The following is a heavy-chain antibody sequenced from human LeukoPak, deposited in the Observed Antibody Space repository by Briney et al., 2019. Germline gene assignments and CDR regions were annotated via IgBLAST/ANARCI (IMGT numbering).Heavy chain of an antibody. V-gene: IGHV4-61*02. J-gene: IGHJ4*02. D-gene: IGHD1-14*01. CDR2: MYNGGTT. Sequence: SETLSLTCTVSGASISGSISGGTSYWHWIRPPAGKGLEWIGRMYNGGTTINYSPSLKSRVTISVDTSKNQFSLNVTSVTAADTAVYYCARSTNRLDSWGQGTLVTVSS. CDR3: ARSTNRLDS. CDR1: GASISGSISGGTSY.